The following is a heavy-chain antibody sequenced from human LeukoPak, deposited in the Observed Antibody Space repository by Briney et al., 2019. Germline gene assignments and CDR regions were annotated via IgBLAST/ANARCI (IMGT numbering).Heavy chain of an antibody. CDR3: ARLSGTGPSDY. CDR1: GFTFSGYS. CDR2: ISSSSSYI. D-gene: IGHD2/OR15-2a*01. V-gene: IGHV3-21*04. J-gene: IGHJ4*02. Sequence: GGSLRLSCAASGFTFSGYSMNWVRQAPGKGLEWVSSISSSSSYIYYADSVKGRFTISRANAKNSLYLQMNSLKSEDTAVYYCARLSGTGPSDYWGQGTLVTVSS.